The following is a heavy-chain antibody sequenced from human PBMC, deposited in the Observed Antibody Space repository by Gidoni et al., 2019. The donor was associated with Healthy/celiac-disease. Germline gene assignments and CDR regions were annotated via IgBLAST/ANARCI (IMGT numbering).Heavy chain of an antibody. CDR2: IYTSGST. D-gene: IGHD6-13*01. Sequence: QVQLPESGPGLVKPSETLSLTCTVSGGAISSYYWSWIRQPAGKGLEWIVRIYTSGSTNYNPFIKSRVTMSVDTSKNQFSLKLSSVTAADTAVYYCAREPGSSWYYFDYWGQGTLVTLSS. J-gene: IGHJ4*02. CDR3: AREPGSSWYYFDY. V-gene: IGHV4-4*07. CDR1: GGAISSYY.